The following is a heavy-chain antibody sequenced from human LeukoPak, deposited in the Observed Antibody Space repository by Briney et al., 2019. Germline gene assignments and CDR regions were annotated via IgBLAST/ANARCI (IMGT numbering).Heavy chain of an antibody. CDR2: IYYSGST. CDR3: ARSIRSPVATIYDY. Sequence: SETLSLTCTVSGGSISSGDYYWSWIRQPPGKGLEWIGYIYYSGSTYYNPSLKSRVTISVDTSKNQFSLKLSSVTAADTAVYYCARSIRSPVATIYDYWGQGTLVTVSS. D-gene: IGHD5-12*01. J-gene: IGHJ4*02. CDR1: GGSISSGDYY. V-gene: IGHV4-30-4*08.